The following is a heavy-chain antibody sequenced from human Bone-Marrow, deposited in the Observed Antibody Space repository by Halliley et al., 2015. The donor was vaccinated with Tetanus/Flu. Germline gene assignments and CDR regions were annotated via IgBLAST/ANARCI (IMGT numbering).Heavy chain of an antibody. V-gene: IGHV3-74*03. CDR3: GRDMFGPHDY. Sequence: CAASGFSVTTYWMHWVRQVPGKGLVWVSRINEDGGTITYADSVKGRFTISRDSAKNTLYLQMNSLRAEDTAVYYFGRDMFGPHDYWGQGTLVTVSS. CDR1: GFSVTTYW. D-gene: IGHD3-10*02. CDR2: INEDGGTI. J-gene: IGHJ4*02.